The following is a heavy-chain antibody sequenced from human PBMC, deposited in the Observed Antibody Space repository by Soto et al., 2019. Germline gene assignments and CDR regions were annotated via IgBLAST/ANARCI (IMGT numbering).Heavy chain of an antibody. D-gene: IGHD6-13*01. CDR1: GGTFNVST. CDR2: IIPMLAIT. Sequence: QVQLVQSGAEVKKPGSSVKVSCKASGGTFNVSTIIWVRQAPGQGLEWMGRIIPMLAITNYAQRFQGRVTLTADTSTTTAYMELSSLTSEDTAVYYCDLGSWSGETFEIWGQGTLVTVSS. CDR3: DLGSWSGETFEI. V-gene: IGHV1-69*02. J-gene: IGHJ3*02.